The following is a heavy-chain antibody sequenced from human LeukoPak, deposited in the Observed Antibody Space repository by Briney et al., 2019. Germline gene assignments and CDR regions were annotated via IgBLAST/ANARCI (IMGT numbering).Heavy chain of an antibody. J-gene: IGHJ3*02. Sequence: PGGSLRLSCAASGFSVSSNYISWVRQAPGKGLEWVSALYSGGTTYYADSVKGRFTISRGNSKNTLSLQMNSLRAEDTAVYYCARQMGASTTFDIWGLGTMVTVS. V-gene: IGHV3-53*01. D-gene: IGHD3-16*01. CDR1: GFSVSSNY. CDR3: ARQMGASTTFDI. CDR2: LYSGGTT.